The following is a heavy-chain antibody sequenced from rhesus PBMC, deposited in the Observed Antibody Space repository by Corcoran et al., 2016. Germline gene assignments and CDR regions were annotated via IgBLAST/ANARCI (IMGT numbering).Heavy chain of an antibody. D-gene: IGHD2-15*01. J-gene: IGHJ4*01. V-gene: IGHV4-169*02. CDR3: ARDRGYCSSTYCSSGYFDY. Sequence: QLQLQESGPGLVKPSETLSVTCAVSGGSISSSYWSWIRQAPGTGVEWIGYIYGSCSSTNYNPPLKRRVTPSLDTSKNQLSLKLSSVTTADTAVYYCARDRGYCSSTYCSSGYFDYWGQGVLVTVSS. CDR1: GGSISSSY. CDR2: IYGSCSST.